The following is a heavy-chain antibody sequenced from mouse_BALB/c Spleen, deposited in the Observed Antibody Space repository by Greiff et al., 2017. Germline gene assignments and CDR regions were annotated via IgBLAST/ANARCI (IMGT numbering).Heavy chain of an antibody. V-gene: IGHV1S29*02. CDR2: IYPYNGGT. CDR1: GYTFTDYN. D-gene: IGHD2-2*01. CDR3: AGGYAHYYAMDY. J-gene: IGHJ4*01. Sequence: EVKLQESGPELVKPGASVKISCKASGYTFTDYNMHWVKQSHGKSLEWIGYIYPYNGGTGYNQKFKSKATLTVDNSSSTAYMELRSLTSEDSAVYYCAGGYAHYYAMDYWGQGTSVTVSS.